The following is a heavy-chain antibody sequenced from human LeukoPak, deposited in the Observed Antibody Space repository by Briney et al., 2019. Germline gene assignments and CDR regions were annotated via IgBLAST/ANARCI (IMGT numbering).Heavy chain of an antibody. D-gene: IGHD2-2*01. CDR3: VKGYCSSISCYGDY. V-gene: IGHV3-64D*09. J-gene: IGHJ4*02. Sequence: GGSLRLSCSASGFTFCSYAMHWVRQAPGKGLEYVSAISSNGGSTYYADSVKGRFTISRDNSKNTLYLQMSSLRAEDTAVYYCVKGYCSSISCYGDYWGQGTLVTFSS. CDR1: GFTFCSYA. CDR2: ISSNGGST.